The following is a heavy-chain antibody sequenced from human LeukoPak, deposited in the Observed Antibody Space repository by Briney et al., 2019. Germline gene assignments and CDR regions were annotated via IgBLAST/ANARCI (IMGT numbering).Heavy chain of an antibody. CDR2: IYYSGST. D-gene: IGHD6-13*01. CDR1: GGSISSYY. Sequence: SETLSLTCTVSGGSISSYYWSWIRQPPGKGLEWIGYIYYSGSTNYNPSLKSRVTISVDTSKNQFSLKLSSVTAADTAVYYCARASIAAAGSFDYWGQGTLVTVSS. J-gene: IGHJ4*02. CDR3: ARASIAAAGSFDY. V-gene: IGHV4-59*08.